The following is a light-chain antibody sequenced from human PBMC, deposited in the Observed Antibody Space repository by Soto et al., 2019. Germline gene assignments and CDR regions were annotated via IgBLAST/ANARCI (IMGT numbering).Light chain of an antibody. J-gene: IGKJ1*01. CDR3: VQALQSPPWT. V-gene: IGKV2-28*01. Sequence: DIVVTQSPLTLPVTPGETASISCRSSQSLLHSNGYNYLDWYLQKPGQSPQLLIYLGSNRASGVPDRFSGNGSGTDFTLKISRVEAEDVGVYYCVQALQSPPWTFGQGTKVEIK. CDR2: LGS. CDR1: QSLLHSNGYNY.